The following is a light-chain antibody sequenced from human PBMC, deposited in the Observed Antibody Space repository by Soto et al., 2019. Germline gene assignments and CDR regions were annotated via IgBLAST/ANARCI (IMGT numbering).Light chain of an antibody. CDR1: QSVSSNY. V-gene: IGKV3-20*01. J-gene: IGKJ4*01. CDR2: GAS. CDR3: QQYGSSALT. Sequence: TVLTQSPGTLSLSPGERVTLSCRASQSVSSNYLAWYQQKPGQTPRLLIYGASSRATGIPDRFSGSGSGTDFTLTISRLEPEDFAVHYCQQYGSSALTFGGGTKVEIK.